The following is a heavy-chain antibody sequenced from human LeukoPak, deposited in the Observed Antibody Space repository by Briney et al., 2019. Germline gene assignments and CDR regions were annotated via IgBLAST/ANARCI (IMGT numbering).Heavy chain of an antibody. CDR1: GFTFTSQG. J-gene: IGHJ2*01. CDR2: ITGSGDNT. Sequence: GGSLRLSCADSGFTFTSQGLAWVRQAPAKGLEWVSAITGSGDNTYYADSVKGRFTISRNNSKNTLYLQMNSLSAEDTAVYYCAKMQGYFDLWGRGTLVTVSS. CDR3: AKMQGYFDL. V-gene: IGHV3-23*01.